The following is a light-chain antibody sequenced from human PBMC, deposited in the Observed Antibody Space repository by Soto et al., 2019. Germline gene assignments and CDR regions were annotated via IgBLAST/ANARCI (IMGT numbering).Light chain of an antibody. V-gene: IGKV1-6*02. CDR2: GVS. J-gene: IGKJ4*01. Sequence: AVHISQSPSSLSASLRYRVIITSRASQDIRNDLGWYQQKPGKAPKLVIYGVSNLQTGVPSRFSGSGSGTDFTLTISGLQPEAFATYYCLQDYNYPLPFGGGTKVDIK. CDR1: QDIRND. CDR3: LQDYNYPLP.